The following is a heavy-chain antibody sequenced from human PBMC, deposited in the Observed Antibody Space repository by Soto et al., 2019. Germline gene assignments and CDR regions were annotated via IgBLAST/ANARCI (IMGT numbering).Heavy chain of an antibody. V-gene: IGHV3-21*01. CDR2: ISSSSSYI. J-gene: IGHJ4*02. CDR3: AREYCSGGSCYLFDY. CDR1: GFTFSSYS. D-gene: IGHD2-15*01. Sequence: RXGSLRLSCAASGFTFSSYSMNWVRQAAGKGLEWVSSISSSSSYIYYADSVKGRFTISRDNAKNSLYLQMNSLRAEDTAVYYCAREYCSGGSCYLFDYWGQGTLVTVSS.